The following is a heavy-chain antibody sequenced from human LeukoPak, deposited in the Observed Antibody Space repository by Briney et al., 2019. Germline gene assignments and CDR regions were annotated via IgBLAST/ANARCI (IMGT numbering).Heavy chain of an antibody. CDR3: ARVTKYGDYFDY. CDR2: IYHSGST. CDR1: GGSFSGYY. J-gene: IGHJ4*02. D-gene: IGHD4-17*01. V-gene: IGHV4-34*01. Sequence: PSETLSLTCAVYGGSFSGYYWSWIRQPPGKGLEWIGEIYHSGSTNYNPSLKSRVTISVDKSKNQFSLKLSSVTAADTAVYYCARVTKYGDYFDYWGQGTLVTVSS.